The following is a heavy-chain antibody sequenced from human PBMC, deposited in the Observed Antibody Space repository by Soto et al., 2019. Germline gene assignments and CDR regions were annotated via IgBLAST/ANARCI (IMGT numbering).Heavy chain of an antibody. Sequence: EVQLVESGGGLVQPGGSLRLSCAASGFTFTSHAIHWVRQAPGKGLEYVSSMTSNGDRADYANSVKGRFTVSRDESKNTLYLQMDTLTTEDRAVYYCARERGEYTSGWYDYWGQGTRVTASS. J-gene: IGHJ4*02. CDR2: MTSNGDRA. V-gene: IGHV3-64*01. D-gene: IGHD6-19*01. CDR3: ARERGEYTSGWYDY. CDR1: GFTFTSHA.